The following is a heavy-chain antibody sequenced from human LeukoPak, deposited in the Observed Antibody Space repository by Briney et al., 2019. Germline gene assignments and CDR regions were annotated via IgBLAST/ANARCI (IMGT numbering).Heavy chain of an antibody. V-gene: IGHV4-31*03. D-gene: IGHD3-9*01. Sequence: PSETLSLTCTVSGDSIDSRGYYWTWIRQHPGKGLEWIGYISYSGKTNYNPSLQSRLSISIDTSNNQFSLNLRSVTAADTAMYYCARGPRVLRYFDWISDFDYWGQGTLVTVSS. J-gene: IGHJ4*02. CDR3: ARGPRVLRYFDWISDFDY. CDR2: ISYSGKT. CDR1: GDSIDSRGYY.